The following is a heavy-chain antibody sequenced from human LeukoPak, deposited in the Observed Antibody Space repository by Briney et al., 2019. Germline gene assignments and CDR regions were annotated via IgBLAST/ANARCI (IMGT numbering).Heavy chain of an antibody. V-gene: IGHV1-18*01. CDR3: ARFPLGGYSGYGYIGYFDY. J-gene: IGHJ4*02. D-gene: IGHD5-12*01. CDR2: ISGYNGNT. CDR1: GYTFTSYG. Sequence: ASVKVSCKASGYTFTSYGISWVRQAPGQGLEWMGCISGYNGNTNYAQKLQGRVTMTTDTSTSTAYMELRSLRSDDAAVYYCARFPLGGYSGYGYIGYFDYWGQGTLVTVSS.